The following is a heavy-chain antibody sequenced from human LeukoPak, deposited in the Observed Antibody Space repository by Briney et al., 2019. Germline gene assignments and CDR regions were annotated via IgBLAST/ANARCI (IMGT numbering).Heavy chain of an antibody. J-gene: IGHJ4*02. Sequence: PGGSLRLSCSASGFNFGDYPMHWVRQAPGKGLEWVALISYDASNEYYADSVKGRFTISRDNGKSSLYLQMNSLRVEDTALYYCALANWGSPIDYWGQGTLVTASS. D-gene: IGHD7-27*01. CDR1: GFNFGDYP. CDR2: ISYDASNE. V-gene: IGHV3-30-3*01. CDR3: ALANWGSPIDY.